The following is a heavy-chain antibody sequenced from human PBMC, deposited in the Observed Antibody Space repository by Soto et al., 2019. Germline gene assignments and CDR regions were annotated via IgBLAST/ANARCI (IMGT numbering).Heavy chain of an antibody. CDR2: IWYDGSNK. J-gene: IGHJ1*01. D-gene: IGHD4-17*01. Sequence: GGSLRLSCAASGFTFSSYGMHWVRQAPGKGLEWVAVIWYDGSNKYYADSVKGRFTISRDNSKNTLYLQMNSLRAEDTAVYYCARGPDYGDSAEYFQHWGQGTLVTVSS. V-gene: IGHV3-33*01. CDR3: ARGPDYGDSAEYFQH. CDR1: GFTFSSYG.